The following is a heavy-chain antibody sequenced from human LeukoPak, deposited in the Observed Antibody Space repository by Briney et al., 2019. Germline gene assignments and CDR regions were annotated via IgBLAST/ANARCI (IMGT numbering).Heavy chain of an antibody. CDR1: GFIFSSYG. Sequence: GGSLRLSCAASGFIFSSYGMHWVRQAAGKGLDGVAVIWYDGSNKYYADSVKGRFTISRDNSKNTLYLQMNSLRAEDTAVYYCASLGGHYDILTGSRSYDYWGQGTLVTVSS. CDR2: IWYDGSNK. CDR3: ASLGGHYDILTGSRSYDY. J-gene: IGHJ4*02. D-gene: IGHD3-9*01. V-gene: IGHV3-33*01.